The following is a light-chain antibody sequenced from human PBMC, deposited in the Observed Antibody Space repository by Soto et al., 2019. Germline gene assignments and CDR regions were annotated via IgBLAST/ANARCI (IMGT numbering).Light chain of an antibody. CDR3: SSYTTSSTVV. CDR1: SGDVGRYDF. J-gene: IGLJ2*01. Sequence: QSALTQPPSASGSPGQSVTISCTGTSGDVGRYDFVSWYQHHPGKAPKLMIYDVSQRPSGVPDRFSGSKSGNTASLTVSGLQAEDEADYYCSSYTTSSTVVFGGGTKLTVL. V-gene: IGLV2-8*01. CDR2: DVS.